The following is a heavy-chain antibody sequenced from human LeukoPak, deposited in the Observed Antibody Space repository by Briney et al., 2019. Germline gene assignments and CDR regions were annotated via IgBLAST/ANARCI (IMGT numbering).Heavy chain of an antibody. CDR2: ISYDGSNK. CDR3: ARVAARYVGMDV. Sequence: GGSLRLSCAASGFTFSNYAMHWVRQAPGKGLEWVAVISYDGSNKYYADSVKGRFTISRDDSKNTPFLQMNSLRAEDTAVYYCARVAARYVGMDVWGQGTTVTVSS. CDR1: GFTFSNYA. V-gene: IGHV3-30-3*01. D-gene: IGHD6-6*01. J-gene: IGHJ6*02.